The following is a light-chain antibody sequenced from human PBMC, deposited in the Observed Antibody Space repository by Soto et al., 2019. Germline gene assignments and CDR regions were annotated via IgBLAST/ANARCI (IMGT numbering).Light chain of an antibody. V-gene: IGKV2-28*01. CDR3: MQALQSPRT. J-gene: IGKJ1*01. CDR1: QSLLHSNGYNY. CDR2: LGS. Sequence: DIVMTQSPLSLPVTPGEPASISCRSSQSLLHSNGYNYLDWYLQKPGQSPQILSYLGSNRASGVPDRFSGSGSGTDFTLKISRVEAEYVGVYYCMQALQSPRTFGQGTKVEIK.